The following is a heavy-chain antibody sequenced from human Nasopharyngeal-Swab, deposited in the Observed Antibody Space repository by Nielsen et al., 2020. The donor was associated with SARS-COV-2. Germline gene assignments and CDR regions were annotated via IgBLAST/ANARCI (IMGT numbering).Heavy chain of an antibody. D-gene: IGHD6-6*01. CDR3: ARDGQSIAARRGGIYYYYGMDV. CDR2: INHSGST. CDR1: GGSFSGYY. V-gene: IGHV4-34*01. Sequence: TLSLTCAVYGGSFSGYYWSWIRQPPGKGLEWIGEINHSGSTNYNPSLKSRVTISVDTSKNQFSLKLSSVTAADTAVYYCARDGQSIAARRGGIYYYYGMDVWGQGTTVTVSS. J-gene: IGHJ6*02.